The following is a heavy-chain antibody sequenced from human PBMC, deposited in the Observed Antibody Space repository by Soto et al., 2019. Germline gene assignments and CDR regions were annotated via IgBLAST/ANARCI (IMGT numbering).Heavy chain of an antibody. CDR2: IWYDGSNK. J-gene: IGHJ4*02. CDR3: AREDYVDSHDY. CDR1: GFTFSNYG. V-gene: IGHV3-33*01. D-gene: IGHD4-17*01. Sequence: QVQLVESGGGVVQPGRSLRLSCAASGFTFSNYGRHWVRQAPGKGLEWVAVIWYDGSNKYYADSVKGRFTISRDNSKNTLYLQMNSLRAEETAVYYCAREDYVDSHDYWGQGTLVTVSS.